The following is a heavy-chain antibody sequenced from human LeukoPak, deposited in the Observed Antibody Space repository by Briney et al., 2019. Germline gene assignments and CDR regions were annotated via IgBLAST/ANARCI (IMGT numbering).Heavy chain of an antibody. CDR2: ISGSGGST. V-gene: IGHV3-23*01. Sequence: GGSLRLSCAASGFTFSSYAVSWVRQAPGKGLEWVSAISGSGGSTYYADSVKGRFTISRDNSKNTLYLQMNSLRAEDTAVYYCAKGFRYCSSTSCYTFAYWGQGTLVTVSS. CDR1: GFTFSSYA. CDR3: AKGFRYCSSTSCYTFAY. J-gene: IGHJ4*02. D-gene: IGHD2-2*02.